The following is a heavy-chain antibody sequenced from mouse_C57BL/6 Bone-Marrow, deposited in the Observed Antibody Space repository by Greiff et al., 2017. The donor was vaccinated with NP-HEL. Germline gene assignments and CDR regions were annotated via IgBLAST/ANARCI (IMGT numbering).Heavy chain of an antibody. D-gene: IGHD2-2*01. CDR2: IHPTSGST. J-gene: IGHJ4*01. CDR1: GYTFTSYW. CDR3: ARGLLWLRRRDYYAMEY. Sequence: QVQLQQPGAELVKPGASVKLSCKASGYTFTSYWMHWVKQRPGQGLEWIGMIHPTSGSTNYNEKFKSKATLTVDNSSSTAYMQLSSLTSEGSAVDYCARGLLWLRRRDYYAMEYGGQGTSVTVSS. V-gene: IGHV1-64*01.